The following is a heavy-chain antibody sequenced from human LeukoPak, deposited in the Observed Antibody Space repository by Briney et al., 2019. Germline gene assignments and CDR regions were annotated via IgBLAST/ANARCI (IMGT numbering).Heavy chain of an antibody. D-gene: IGHD2-21*02. CDR2: ISSSSNTI. Sequence: GGSLRLSCTASGFTFSSYSMNWVRQAPGQGLEWVSYISSSSNTIYYADSVKGRFTISRDNAKNSVFLQMNSLRAEDTALYYCERWFVLGAAKNYLDYWGQGALVTVSS. J-gene: IGHJ4*02. CDR3: ERWFVLGAAKNYLDY. CDR1: GFTFSSYS. V-gene: IGHV3-48*01.